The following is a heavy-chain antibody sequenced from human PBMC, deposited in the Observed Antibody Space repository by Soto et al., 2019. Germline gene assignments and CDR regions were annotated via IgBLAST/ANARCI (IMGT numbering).Heavy chain of an antibody. CDR3: ARGGEAAAVHG. J-gene: IGHJ3*01. CDR2: IYSDGST. V-gene: IGHV3-53*01. CDR1: GFTVSSNY. D-gene: IGHD6-13*01. Sequence: EVQLVESGGGLIQPGGSLRLSCAASGFTVSSNYMSWVRQAPGKGLEWVSVIYSDGSTYYADSVKGRFTISRDNSKNTVELQRNSLRAGDTAVYYCARGGEAAAVHGWGQGTMVSVSS.